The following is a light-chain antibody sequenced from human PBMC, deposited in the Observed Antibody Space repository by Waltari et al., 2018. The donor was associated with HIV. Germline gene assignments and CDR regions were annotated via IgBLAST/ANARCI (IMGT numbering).Light chain of an antibody. CDR2: DGT. CDR3: SPYTANSVF. J-gene: IGLJ2*01. CDR1: RIDVGRYRY. V-gene: IGLV2-14*03. Sequence: QSALTQPASVSGSPGQSITISCTGTRIDVGRYRYVALYQHHPGKAPKVIIHDGTNRPSGVSYRFSGSKSDDSASLTISGLQAEDEAIYFCSPYTANSVFFGGGTRLTVL.